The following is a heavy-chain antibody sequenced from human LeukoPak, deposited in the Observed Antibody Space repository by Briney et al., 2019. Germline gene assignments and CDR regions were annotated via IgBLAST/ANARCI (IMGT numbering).Heavy chain of an antibody. CDR2: ISFSNSPI. Sequence: GGSLRLSCAASGFAFSRTHMNWVRQAPGKGLEWLSYISFSNSPIYYADSVRGRFTISRDNAKNSVYLQMNSLRAEDTAVYYCANLGYGAGSYYSDYWGQGTLVTVSS. V-gene: IGHV3-48*01. CDR1: GFAFSRTH. CDR3: ANLGYGAGSYYSDY. J-gene: IGHJ4*02. D-gene: IGHD3-10*01.